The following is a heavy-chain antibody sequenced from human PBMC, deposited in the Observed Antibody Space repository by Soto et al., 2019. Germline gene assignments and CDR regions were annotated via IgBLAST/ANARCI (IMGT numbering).Heavy chain of an antibody. CDR1: GGTFSSYA. V-gene: IGHV1-69*12. Sequence: QVQLVQSGAEVKKPGSSVKVSCKASGGTFSSYAISWVRQAPGQGLEWMGGIIPIFGTANYAQKFQGRVKVTADESTSTAYMERSSLRSEDTVVYYCARESRYCSGGSCYFLPGIVYWCQGTLVTVSS. CDR3: ARESRYCSGGSCYFLPGIVY. CDR2: IIPIFGTA. D-gene: IGHD2-15*01. J-gene: IGHJ4*02.